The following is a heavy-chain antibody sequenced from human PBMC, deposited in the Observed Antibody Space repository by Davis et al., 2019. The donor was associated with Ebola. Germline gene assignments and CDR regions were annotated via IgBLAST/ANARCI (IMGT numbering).Heavy chain of an antibody. CDR2: ISYDGSNK. J-gene: IGHJ4*02. Sequence: GESLKISCAASGFTFSRHSMNWVRQAPGKGLEWVAVISYDGSNKYYADSVKGRFTISRDNSKNTLYLQMNSLRVEDTAVYYCARGPEDYYFDYWGQGTLVTVSS. V-gene: IGHV3-30*03. CDR1: GFTFSRHS. CDR3: ARGPEDYYFDY. D-gene: IGHD4/OR15-4a*01.